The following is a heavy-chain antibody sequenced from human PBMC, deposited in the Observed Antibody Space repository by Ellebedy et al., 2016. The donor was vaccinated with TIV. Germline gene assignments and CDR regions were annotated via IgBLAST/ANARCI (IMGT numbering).Heavy chain of an antibody. V-gene: IGHV1-46*01. CDR2: INPSGGST. Sequence: ASVKVSXKASGYTFTSYYMYWVRQAPGQGLEWMGIINPSGGSTSYAQKFQGRVTMTRDTSTSTVYMELSSLRSEDTAVYYCARAKWGDWIDPWGQGTLVTVSS. J-gene: IGHJ5*02. CDR1: GYTFTSYY. CDR3: ARAKWGDWIDP. D-gene: IGHD7-27*01.